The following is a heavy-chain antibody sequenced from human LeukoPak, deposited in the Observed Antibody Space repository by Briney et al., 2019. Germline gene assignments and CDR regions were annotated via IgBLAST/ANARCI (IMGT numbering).Heavy chain of an antibody. CDR2: ISYDEDNK. Sequence: GGSLILSCAASGFTFSNYWMSWVRQAPGKGLEWVAVISYDEDNKYYAESVKGRFAISRDNSKDTLYLQMNSLRAGDTAVYYCARSPTRSLRVGEFDFWGQGTLVTVSS. D-gene: IGHD1-26*01. CDR3: ARSPTRSLRVGEFDF. V-gene: IGHV3-30*09. J-gene: IGHJ4*02. CDR1: GFTFSNYW.